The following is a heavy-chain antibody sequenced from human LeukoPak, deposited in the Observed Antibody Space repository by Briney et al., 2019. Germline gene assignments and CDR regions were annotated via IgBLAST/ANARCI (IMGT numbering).Heavy chain of an antibody. J-gene: IGHJ5*02. CDR3: AKYYYSSGSTFDP. V-gene: IGHV3-23*01. CDR1: GFTFSSYA. Sequence: GGALRLSCAASGFTFSSYAMTWVRQAPGKGLEWVSSVTGNGETTYCADSVMGRFTISRDNSKNTLYLQMNSLRAEDTAVYYCAKYYYSSGSTFDPWGQGTLVTVSS. CDR2: VTGNGETT. D-gene: IGHD3-10*01.